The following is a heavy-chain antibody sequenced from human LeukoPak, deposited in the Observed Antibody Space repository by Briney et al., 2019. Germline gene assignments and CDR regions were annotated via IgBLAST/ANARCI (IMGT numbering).Heavy chain of an antibody. Sequence: ASVKVSCKASGYTFTGYYMHWVRQAPGQGLEWMGWINPNSGGTNYAQKFQGRVTMTRDTSISTAYMELSRLRSDDTAVYYCARDVGEYDFWSGYYTSWFDPWGQGTLVTVSS. CDR2: INPNSGGT. V-gene: IGHV1-2*02. CDR3: ARDVGEYDFWSGYYTSWFDP. D-gene: IGHD3-3*01. CDR1: GYTFTGYY. J-gene: IGHJ5*02.